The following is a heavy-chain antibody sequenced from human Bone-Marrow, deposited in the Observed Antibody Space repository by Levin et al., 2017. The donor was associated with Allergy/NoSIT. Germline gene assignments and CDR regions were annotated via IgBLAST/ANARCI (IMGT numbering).Heavy chain of an antibody. Sequence: ASVKVSCKASGGTFSSYTISWVRQAPGQGLEWMGRIIPILGIANYAQKFQGRVTITADKSTSTAYMELSSLRSEDTAVYYCGLGYCSSSSCYVPYYYYGMDVWGQGTTVTVSS. CDR3: GLGYCSSSSCYVPYYYYGMDV. J-gene: IGHJ6*02. CDR2: IIPILGIA. D-gene: IGHD2-2*01. V-gene: IGHV1-69*02. CDR1: GGTFSSYT.